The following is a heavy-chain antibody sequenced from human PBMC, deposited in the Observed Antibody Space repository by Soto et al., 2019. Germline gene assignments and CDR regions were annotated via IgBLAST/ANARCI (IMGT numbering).Heavy chain of an antibody. CDR3: ARDLGGPDY. Sequence: GGSLRLSXAASGFSLSPYWMHWVRQVPGRGLEWVARLSSDGFGAAYADSVKGRFFISRDIARNTLSLQMNSLRADDAAVYYCARDLGGPDYWGRGTSVTVSS. J-gene: IGHJ4*02. CDR1: GFSLSPYW. CDR2: LSSDGFGA. V-gene: IGHV3-74*03. D-gene: IGHD3-16*01.